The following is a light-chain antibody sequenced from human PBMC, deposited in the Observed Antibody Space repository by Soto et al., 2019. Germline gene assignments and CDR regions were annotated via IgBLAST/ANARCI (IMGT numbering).Light chain of an antibody. J-gene: IGLJ3*02. V-gene: IGLV4-60*02. CDR1: SGHSSYI. CDR2: LEGSGSY. Sequence: QPVLTQSSSASASLGSSVKLTCTLSSGHSSYIIAWHQQQPGKAPRYLMKLEGSGSYNKGSGVPDRFSGSSSGADRYLTISNLQFEDEADYYCETWDSNTHPVFGGGTTLPVL. CDR3: ETWDSNTHPV.